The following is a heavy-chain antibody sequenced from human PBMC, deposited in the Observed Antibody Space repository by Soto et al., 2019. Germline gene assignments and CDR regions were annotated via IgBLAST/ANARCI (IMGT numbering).Heavy chain of an antibody. CDR1: GGTFSSYA. CDR2: IIPIFGTA. J-gene: IGHJ4*02. D-gene: IGHD3-3*01. CDR3: AAYYDFDRGIIDY. V-gene: IGHV1-69*13. Sequence: GASVKVSCKASGGTFSSYAISWVRQAPGQGLEWMGGIIPIFGTANYAQKFQGRVTITADESTSTAYMELSSLRSEDTAVYYCAAYYDFDRGIIDYWGQGTLVTVSS.